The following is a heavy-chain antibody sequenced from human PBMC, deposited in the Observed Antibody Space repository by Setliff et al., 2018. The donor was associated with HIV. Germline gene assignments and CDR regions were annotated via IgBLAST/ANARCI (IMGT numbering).Heavy chain of an antibody. CDR3: AKSSGYSSGWIDY. J-gene: IGHJ4*02. CDR1: GFTFSDYW. Sequence: GGSLRLSCVTSGFTFSDYWMTWVRQAPGKGLEWVAFIRYDGSNKYYADSVKGRFTISRDNSKNTLYLQMNSLRAEDTAVYYCAKSSGYSSGWIDYWGQGTLVTVSS. V-gene: IGHV3-30*02. D-gene: IGHD6-19*01. CDR2: IRYDGSNK.